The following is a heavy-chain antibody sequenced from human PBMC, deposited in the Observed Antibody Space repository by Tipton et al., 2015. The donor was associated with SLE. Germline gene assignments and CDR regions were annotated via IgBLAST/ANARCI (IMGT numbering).Heavy chain of an antibody. V-gene: IGHV3-53*05. CDR2: IYSDGST. Sequence: SLRLSCAASGFTFSSYEMNWVRRAPGKGLEWVSVIYSDGSTYYADSVKGRFTISRDNSKNTLYLQMNSLRTEDTAVYYCARDYYGSGFDAFDIWGQGTMVTVSS. J-gene: IGHJ3*02. D-gene: IGHD3-10*01. CDR3: ARDYYGSGFDAFDI. CDR1: GFTFSSYE.